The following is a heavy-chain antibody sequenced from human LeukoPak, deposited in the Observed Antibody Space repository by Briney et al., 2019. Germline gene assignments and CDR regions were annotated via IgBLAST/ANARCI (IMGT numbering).Heavy chain of an antibody. J-gene: IGHJ4*02. CDR3: ARDVY. Sequence: GGSLRLSCAASGFVFSSYWMSWVRQAPGKGLEWVAAIKGDESEIYYVDSVKGRFTTSRDNTKNSLYLQMNNLRAEDTAVFYCARDVYWGQGTLVTVSS. V-gene: IGHV3-7*04. CDR2: IKGDESEI. CDR1: GFVFSSYW.